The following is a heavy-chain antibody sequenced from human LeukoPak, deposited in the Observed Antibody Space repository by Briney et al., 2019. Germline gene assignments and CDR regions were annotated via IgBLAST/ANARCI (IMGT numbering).Heavy chain of an antibody. CDR1: GFTFSSYA. CDR3: AKVTGIQLWRLFDY. D-gene: IGHD5-18*01. CDR2: ISGSGGST. J-gene: IGHJ4*02. Sequence: GGSLRLSCAASGFTFSSYAMSWVRQAPGKGLEWVSAISGSGGSTYYADSVKGRFTISRDNSKNTLHLQMNSLRAEDTAVYYCAKVTGIQLWRLFDYWGQGTLVTVSS. V-gene: IGHV3-23*01.